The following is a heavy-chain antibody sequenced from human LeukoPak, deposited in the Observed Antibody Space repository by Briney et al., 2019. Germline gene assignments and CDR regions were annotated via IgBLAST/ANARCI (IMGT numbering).Heavy chain of an antibody. V-gene: IGHV1-69*06. Sequence: GASVKVSCKASGGTFSSYAISWVRRAPGQGLEWMGGIIPIFGTANYAQKFQGRVTITADKSTSTAYMELSSLRSEDTAVYYCARGSSGWYRAYFDYWGQGTLVTVSS. CDR1: GGTFSSYA. J-gene: IGHJ4*02. D-gene: IGHD6-19*01. CDR2: IIPIFGTA. CDR3: ARGSSGWYRAYFDY.